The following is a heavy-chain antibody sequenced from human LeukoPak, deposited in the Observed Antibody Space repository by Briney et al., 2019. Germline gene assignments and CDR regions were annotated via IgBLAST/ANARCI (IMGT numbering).Heavy chain of an antibody. CDR2: IIPILGIA. V-gene: IGHV1-69*04. CDR1: GGTFSSYA. D-gene: IGHD5-24*01. Sequence: GASVKVSCKASGGTFSSYAISWVRQAPGQGLEWMGRIIPILGIANYAQKFQGRVTITADKSTSTAYMELSSLRPEDTAVYYCARATVEMATIGRYFQHWGQGTLVTVSS. CDR3: ARATVEMATIGRYFQH. J-gene: IGHJ1*01.